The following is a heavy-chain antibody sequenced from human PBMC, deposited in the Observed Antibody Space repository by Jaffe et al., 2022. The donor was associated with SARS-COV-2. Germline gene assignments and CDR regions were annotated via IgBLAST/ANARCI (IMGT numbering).Heavy chain of an antibody. J-gene: IGHJ4*02. V-gene: IGHV3-49*03. Sequence: EVQLVESGGGLVQPGRSLRLSCTASGFTFGDYAMSWFRQAPGKGLEWVGFIRSKAYGGTTEYAASVKGRFTISRDDSKSIAYLQMNSLKTEDTAVYYCTRVKYSSSCFDYWGQGTLVTVSS. CDR3: TRVKYSSSCFDY. CDR1: GFTFGDYA. D-gene: IGHD6-13*01. CDR2: IRSKAYGGTT.